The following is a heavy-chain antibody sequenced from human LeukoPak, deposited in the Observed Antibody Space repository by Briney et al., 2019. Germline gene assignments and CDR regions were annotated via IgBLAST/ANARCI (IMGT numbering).Heavy chain of an antibody. CDR2: IYGGGST. CDR1: GFTFSSYG. J-gene: IGHJ4*02. Sequence: GGSLRLSCAASGFTFSSYGMHWVRQAPGKGLEWVSVIYGGGSTYYADSVKGRFTISRDNSKNTLYLQMNSLRAEDTAVYYCASATYYDILTGPFDYWGQGTLVTVSS. D-gene: IGHD3-9*01. CDR3: ASATYYDILTGPFDY. V-gene: IGHV3-NL1*01.